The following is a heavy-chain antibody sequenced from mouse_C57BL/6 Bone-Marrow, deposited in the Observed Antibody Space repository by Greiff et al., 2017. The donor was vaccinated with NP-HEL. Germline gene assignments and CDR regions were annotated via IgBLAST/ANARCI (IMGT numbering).Heavy chain of an antibody. J-gene: IGHJ1*03. CDR2: IDPSASYS. CDR3: ASDYYGSRYWYFDV. D-gene: IGHD1-1*01. V-gene: IGHV1-69*01. Sequence: PGQGLEWIGEIDPSASYSNYNQKFKGKSTLTVDKSSSTAYMQLSSLTSEDSAVYFCASDYYGSRYWYFDVWGTGTTVTVSS.